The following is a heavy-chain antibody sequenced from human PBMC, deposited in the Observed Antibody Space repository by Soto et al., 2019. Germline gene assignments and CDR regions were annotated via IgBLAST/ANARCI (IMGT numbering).Heavy chain of an antibody. CDR3: ARRSSWADLYGIFSGMDV. D-gene: IGHD3-9*01. J-gene: IGHJ6*02. Sequence: ASVKVSCKASGYTFTSYGISCVRQAPGPAIEWMGWISAYNGNTNYAQKLQGRVTMTTDTSTSTAYMELRSLRTDDTAVYYCARRSSWADLYGIFSGMDVWGQGTTVTVSS. CDR1: GYTFTSYG. CDR2: ISAYNGNT. V-gene: IGHV1-18*04.